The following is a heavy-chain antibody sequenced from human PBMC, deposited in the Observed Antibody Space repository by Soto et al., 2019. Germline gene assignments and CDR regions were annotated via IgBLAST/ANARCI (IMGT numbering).Heavy chain of an antibody. V-gene: IGHV4-30-2*01. D-gene: IGHD1-26*01. CDR1: GGSISSGGYS. Sequence: SETLSLTCAVSGGSISSGGYSWSWIRQPPGKGLEWIGYIYHSGSTYYNPSLKSRVTISVDRSKNQFSLKLSSVTAADTAVYYCARRYAVAGLLYFDYWGQGTLVTVSS. CDR2: IYHSGST. J-gene: IGHJ4*02. CDR3: ARRYAVAGLLYFDY.